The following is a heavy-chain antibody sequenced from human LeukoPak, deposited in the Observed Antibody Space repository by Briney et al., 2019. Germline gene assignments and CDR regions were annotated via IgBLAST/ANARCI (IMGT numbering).Heavy chain of an antibody. Sequence: ASVKVSCKASGYTFTGNYIHWVRQAPRQGREWMGLVYPNTGGTQLAQRFQCRLTVTRDTSISTPYRELSGRRSDDTAMYYCARYVSATAWRNHWFDPWGQGALVTVSS. V-gene: IGHV1-2*02. J-gene: IGHJ5*02. CDR3: ARYVSATAWRNHWFDP. CDR1: GYTFTGNY. CDR2: VYPNTGGT. D-gene: IGHD3-16*01.